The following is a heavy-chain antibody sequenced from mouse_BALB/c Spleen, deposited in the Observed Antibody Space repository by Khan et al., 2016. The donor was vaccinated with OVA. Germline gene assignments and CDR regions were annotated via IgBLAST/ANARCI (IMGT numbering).Heavy chain of an antibody. CDR3: SRGGGGNRFAY. CDR2: ISTYYGHA. Sequence: QMQLEESGAELVRPGVSVKISCKGSGYTFTDFTMHWVKQSHAMSLEWIGVISTYYGHATYNQKFKDKATMTVDKSSSTAYMELARLTSEDSAIXYCSRGGGGNRFAYWGQGTLVTVSA. CDR1: GYTFTDFT. V-gene: IGHV1S137*01. J-gene: IGHJ3*01.